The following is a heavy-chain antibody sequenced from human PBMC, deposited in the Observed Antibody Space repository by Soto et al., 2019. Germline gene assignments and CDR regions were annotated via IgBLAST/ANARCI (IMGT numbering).Heavy chain of an antibody. D-gene: IGHD3-3*01. J-gene: IGHJ5*02. CDR1: GYPFTGYY. Sequence: XSVKVACKASGYPFTGYYVDWVRQAPGQGLEWMGWINPNSGGTNYAQKFQGRVTMTRDTSISTAYMELSRLRSDDTAVYYCARIHSYYDFWSAPMGQNWFDPWGQGTLVTVSS. CDR2: INPNSGGT. CDR3: ARIHSYYDFWSAPMGQNWFDP. V-gene: IGHV1-2*02.